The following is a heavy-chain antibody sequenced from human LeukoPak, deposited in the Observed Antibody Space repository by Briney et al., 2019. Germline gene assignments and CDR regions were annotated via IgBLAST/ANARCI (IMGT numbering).Heavy chain of an antibody. D-gene: IGHD6-19*01. CDR2: INAGNGNT. Sequence: ASVKVSCKASGYTFTSYAMHWVRQAPGQRLEWMGWINAGNGNTKYSQKFQGRVTITRDTSASTAYMELSSLRSEDTAVYYCARSRYSSGWYGDAFDIWGQGTMVTVSS. CDR1: GYTFTSYA. J-gene: IGHJ3*02. CDR3: ARSRYSSGWYGDAFDI. V-gene: IGHV1-3*01.